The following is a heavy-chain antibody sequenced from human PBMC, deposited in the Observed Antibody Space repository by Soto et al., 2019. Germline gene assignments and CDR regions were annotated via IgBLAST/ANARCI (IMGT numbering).Heavy chain of an antibody. J-gene: IGHJ6*02. V-gene: IGHV3-30-3*01. CDR2: ISFHGSNT. CDR1: GFTFSNYA. Sequence: QVQLVESGGGVVQPGRSLRLSCAASGFTFSNYAMHWVRQAPGKGLEWVAVISFHGSNTFYPDSEKGRFTISRDNSKNTLYLQINTLRPEDTAVHYCARGAEYQLRYRHEYYNMDVWGQGTTVTVSS. D-gene: IGHD2-2*01. CDR3: ARGAEYQLRYRHEYYNMDV.